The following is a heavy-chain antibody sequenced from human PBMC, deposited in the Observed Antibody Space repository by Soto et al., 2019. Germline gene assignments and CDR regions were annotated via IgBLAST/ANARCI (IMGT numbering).Heavy chain of an antibody. CDR1: GFSLSTGRMG. Sequence: SGPTLVNPTETLTLTCTVSGFSLSTGRMGVSWIRQPPGKALEWLAHIFSDNERSYSTSMQGRLTISKDPSGSQVVLSMTNLDPVDTGTYYCVRMNADSYQFYYAMDVWGQGXTVTV. V-gene: IGHV2-26*01. D-gene: IGHD4-17*01. CDR2: IFSDNER. CDR3: VRMNADSYQFYYAMDV. J-gene: IGHJ6*02.